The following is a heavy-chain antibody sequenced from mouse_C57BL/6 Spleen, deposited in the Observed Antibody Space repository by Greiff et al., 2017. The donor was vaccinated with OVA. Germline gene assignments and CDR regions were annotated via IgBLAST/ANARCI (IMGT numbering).Heavy chain of an antibody. CDR2: IDPETGGT. J-gene: IGHJ4*01. Sequence: QVQLQQSGAELVRPGALVTLSCKASGYTFTDYEMHWVKQTPVHGLEWIGAIDPETGGTAYNQKFKGKAILTADKSSSTAYMELRSLTSEDSAVYYCTRGGGRYWGQGTSVTVSS. CDR3: TRGGGRY. V-gene: IGHV1-15*01. CDR1: GYTFTDYE.